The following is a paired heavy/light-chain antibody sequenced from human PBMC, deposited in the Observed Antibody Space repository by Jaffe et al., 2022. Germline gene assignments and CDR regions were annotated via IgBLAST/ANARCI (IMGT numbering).Heavy chain of an antibody. CDR3: ARDGHKWNFDY. CDR2: IHPYSGDT. CDR1: GYTFTDYY. D-gene: IGHD1-20*01. J-gene: IGHJ4*02. V-gene: IGHV1-2*06. Sequence: QVQLVQSGPEVKKPGASVKVSCKASGYTFTDYYMHWVRQAPGQGLEWMGRIHPYSGDTIFAQKFQGRVTMTWDTSISTVYMELNRPTSDDTAVYYCARDGHKWNFDYWGQGSLVTVSS.
Light chain of an antibody. CDR2: EVS. J-gene: IGLJ3*02. CDR3: SSYTRSNTWV. Sequence: QSALTQPASVSGSPGQSITISCTGTSSDIGGYNHVSWYQQHPGKAPKLMIYEVSDRPSGASNRFSGSKSGNTASLTISGLQAEDEADYYCSSYTRSNTWVFGGGTKVTVL. V-gene: IGLV2-14*01. CDR1: SSDIGGYNH.